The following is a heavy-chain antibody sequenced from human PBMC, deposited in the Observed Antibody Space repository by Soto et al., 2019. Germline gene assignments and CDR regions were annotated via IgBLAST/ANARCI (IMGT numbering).Heavy chain of an antibody. V-gene: IGHV4-59*12. Sequence: PSETLSLTCTVSGGFISSYYWSWIRQPPGKGLEWIGYIYYNGNTYYNPSLKSRVTISIDRSKNQFSLKLSSVTAADTAVYYCARLPVYWRQGILVTVSS. J-gene: IGHJ4*02. CDR3: ARLPVY. D-gene: IGHD2-2*01. CDR1: GGFISSYY. CDR2: IYYNGNT.